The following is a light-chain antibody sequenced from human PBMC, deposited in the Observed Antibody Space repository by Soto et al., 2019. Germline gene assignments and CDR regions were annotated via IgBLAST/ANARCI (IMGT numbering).Light chain of an antibody. Sequence: VCRSPWASIPITKNGTSSDVGAYDFVSWYQQHPDKAPKLMIYEVRNRPSGVSNRFSGSKSVNTATLTISGLQAEDEADYYCSSYTTSSTRVFGTGTKVTVL. CDR2: EVR. CDR1: SSDVGAYDF. V-gene: IGLV2-14*03. J-gene: IGLJ1*01. CDR3: SSYTTSSTRV.